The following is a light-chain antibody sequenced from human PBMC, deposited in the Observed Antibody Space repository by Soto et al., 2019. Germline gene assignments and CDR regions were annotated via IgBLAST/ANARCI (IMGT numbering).Light chain of an antibody. J-gene: IGLJ2*01. CDR1: SSDVGSYNL. V-gene: IGLV2-23*01. Sequence: QSALTQPASVSGSPGPSITISCTGTSSDVGSYNLVSWYQQHPGKAPKLMIYEGSKRPSGVSNRFSGSKSGNTASLTISGRQAEDEADYYCCAYAGSRGVVFGGGTKLTVL. CDR2: EGS. CDR3: CAYAGSRGVV.